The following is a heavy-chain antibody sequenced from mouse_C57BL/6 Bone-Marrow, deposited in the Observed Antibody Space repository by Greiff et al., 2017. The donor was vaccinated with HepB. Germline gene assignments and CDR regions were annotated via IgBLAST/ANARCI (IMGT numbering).Heavy chain of an antibody. V-gene: IGHV1-81*01. J-gene: IGHJ3*01. CDR2: IYPRSGNT. D-gene: IGHD1-1*01. CDR1: GYTFTSYG. CDR3: ARGGVITTVEFFAY. Sequence: VQVVESGAELARPGASVKLSCKASGYTFTSYGISWVKQRTGQGLEWIGEIYPRSGNTYYNEKFKGKATLTADKSSSTAYMELRSLTSEDSAVYFCARGGVITTVEFFAYWGQGTLVTVSA.